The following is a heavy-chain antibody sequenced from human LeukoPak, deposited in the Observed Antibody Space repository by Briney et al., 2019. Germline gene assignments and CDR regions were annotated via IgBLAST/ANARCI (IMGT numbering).Heavy chain of an antibody. V-gene: IGHV1-18*01. J-gene: IGHJ4*02. CDR2: ISAYNGNT. D-gene: IGHD3-3*01. CDR1: GYTFTNYD. CDR3: ATSQGAVLRFLEWLFYY. Sequence: ASVKVSRKASGYTFTNYDISWVRQAPGQGLEWMGWISAYNGNTNYAQKLQGRVTMTTDTSTSTAYMELRSLRSDDTAVYYCATSQGAVLRFLEWLFYYWGQGTLVTVSS.